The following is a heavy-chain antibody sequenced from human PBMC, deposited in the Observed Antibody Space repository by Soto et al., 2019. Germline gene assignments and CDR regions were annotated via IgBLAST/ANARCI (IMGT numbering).Heavy chain of an antibody. CDR2: INPSGGST. Sequence: GALVKVSGKASGYTFTSYYMHWVRQAPGQVLEWMGIINPSGGSTSYAQKFQGRVTMTRDTSTSTVYMELSSLRSEDTAVYYCASAGTYDYVWGSYDTGINYWGQGTLVTVSS. CDR1: GYTFTSYY. D-gene: IGHD3-16*01. V-gene: IGHV1-46*01. J-gene: IGHJ4*02. CDR3: ASAGTYDYVWGSYDTGINY.